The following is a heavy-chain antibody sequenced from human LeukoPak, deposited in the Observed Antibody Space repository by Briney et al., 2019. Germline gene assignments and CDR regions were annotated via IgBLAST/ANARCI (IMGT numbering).Heavy chain of an antibody. V-gene: IGHV4-61*02. CDR1: GGSISSGSSY. CDR2: IYTSGST. CDR3: ARATYYYDSSGRTDAFDI. Sequence: PSETLSLTCTVSGGSISSGSSYWSWIRQPAGKGLEWIGRIYTSGSTNYNPSLKSRVTISVDTSKNQFSLKLSSVTAADTAVYYCARATYYYDSSGRTDAFDIWGQGTMVTVSS. D-gene: IGHD3-22*01. J-gene: IGHJ3*02.